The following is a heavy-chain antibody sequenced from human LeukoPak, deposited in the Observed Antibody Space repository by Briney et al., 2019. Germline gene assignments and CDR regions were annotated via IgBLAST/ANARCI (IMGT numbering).Heavy chain of an antibody. CDR2: IYYSGST. J-gene: IGHJ5*02. CDR3: ARHLSGSYYKGPNWFDP. Sequence: PSETLSLTCTVSGGSISSYYWSWIRQPPGKGLECIGYIYYSGSTNYNPSLKSRVTISVDTSKNQFSLKLSSVTAADTAVYYCARHLSGSYYKGPNWFDPWGQGTLVTVSS. CDR1: GGSISSYY. V-gene: IGHV4-59*08. D-gene: IGHD1-26*01.